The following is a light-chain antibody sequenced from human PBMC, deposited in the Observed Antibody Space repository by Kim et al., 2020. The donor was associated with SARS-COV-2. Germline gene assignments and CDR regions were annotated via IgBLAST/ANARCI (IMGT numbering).Light chain of an antibody. CDR1: QTIIDK. CDR3: HQSNGGPPFT. J-gene: IGKJ1*01. V-gene: IGKV3-15*01. Sequence: SPGERATLSCRASQTIIDKLFCYHQKPGQAPSLLINYATTSATSGPAGIISSGSYANFSLTISILLSDDFAVYYCHQSNGGPPFTFGQGTKVDIK. CDR2: YAT.